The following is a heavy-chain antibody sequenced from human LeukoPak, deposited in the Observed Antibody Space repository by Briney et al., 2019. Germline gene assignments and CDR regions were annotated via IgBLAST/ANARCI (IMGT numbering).Heavy chain of an antibody. CDR2: ISAYNGYT. CDR1: GYTFTSYG. V-gene: IGHV1-18*01. CDR3: VREVTMVRGVITFYHYNGMDV. Sequence: ASVKVSCKASGYTFTSYGISWVRQTPGQGLEWMGWISAYNGYTNYAQNFQGRVTMTTDASTSTAYMELRSLRSDDTAVYYCVREVTMVRGVITFYHYNGMDVWGQGTAVTVSS. D-gene: IGHD3-10*01. J-gene: IGHJ6*02.